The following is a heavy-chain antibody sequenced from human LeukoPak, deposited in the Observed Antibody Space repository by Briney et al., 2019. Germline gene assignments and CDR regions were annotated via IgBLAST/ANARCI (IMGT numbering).Heavy chain of an antibody. Sequence: SETLSLTCTVSGASISSVDYYWSWIRQPPGKGLEWIGYIYYSGGTYYNPSLKTRVTMSVDTSKNQFSLNLSSVTVADTAVYYCARGLQGFDPWGQGTLVTVSS. V-gene: IGHV4-30-4*01. CDR3: ARGLQGFDP. J-gene: IGHJ5*02. CDR1: GASISSVDYY. CDR2: IYYSGGT.